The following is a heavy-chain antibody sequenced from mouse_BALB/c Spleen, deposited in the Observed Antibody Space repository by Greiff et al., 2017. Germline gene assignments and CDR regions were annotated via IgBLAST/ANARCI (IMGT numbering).Heavy chain of an antibody. CDR2: ISCYNGAT. CDR1: GYSFTGYY. V-gene: IGHV1S34*01. Sequence: LVKTGASVKISCKASGYSFTGYYMHWVKQSHGKSLEWIGYISCYNGATSYNQKFKGKATFTVDTSSSTAYMQFNSLTSEDSAVYYCARGYYYGSSFADWGQGTLVTVSA. D-gene: IGHD1-1*01. J-gene: IGHJ3*01. CDR3: ARGYYYGSSFAD.